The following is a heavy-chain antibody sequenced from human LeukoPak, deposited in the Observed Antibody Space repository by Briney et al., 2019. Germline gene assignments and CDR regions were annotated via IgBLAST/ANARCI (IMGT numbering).Heavy chain of an antibody. CDR2: ISGSGGST. V-gene: IGHV3-23*01. CDR1: GFTFSNYA. Sequence: GGSLRLSCTGSGFTFSNYAIHWVRLAPGKGLEWVSAISGSGGSTYYADSVKGRFTISRDNSKNTLYLQMNSLRAEDTAVYYCAKRVSLDGTEDWGQGTLVTVSS. CDR3: AKRVSLDGTED. D-gene: IGHD1-1*01. J-gene: IGHJ4*02.